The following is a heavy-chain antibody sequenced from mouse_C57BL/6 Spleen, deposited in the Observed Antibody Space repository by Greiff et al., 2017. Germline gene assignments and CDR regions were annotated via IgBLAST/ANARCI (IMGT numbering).Heavy chain of an antibody. J-gene: IGHJ2*01. CDR1: GYTFTSYW. D-gene: IGHD1-1*01. CDR2: IYPGSGST. V-gene: IGHV1-55*01. Sequence: VQLQQPGAELVKPGASVKMSCKASGYTFTSYWITWVKQRPGQGLEWIGDIYPGSGSTNYNEKFKSKATLTVDTSSSTAYMPLSSLTSEDSAVYYCARSFYGSSSYFDYWGQGTTLTVSS. CDR3: ARSFYGSSSYFDY.